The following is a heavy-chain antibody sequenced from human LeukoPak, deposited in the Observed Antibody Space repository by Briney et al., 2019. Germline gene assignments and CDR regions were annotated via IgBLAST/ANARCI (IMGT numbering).Heavy chain of an antibody. CDR2: IYYSGST. CDR1: GGSISSGDYY. Sequence: SETLSLTCTVSGGSISSGDYYWSWIRQPPGKGLEWIGYIYYSGSTYYNPSLKSRVTISVDTSKNQFSLKLSSVTAADTAVYYCAREGIEVRGESYFDYWGQGTLVTVSS. CDR3: AREGIEVRGESYFDY. V-gene: IGHV4-30-4*01. J-gene: IGHJ4*02. D-gene: IGHD3-10*01.